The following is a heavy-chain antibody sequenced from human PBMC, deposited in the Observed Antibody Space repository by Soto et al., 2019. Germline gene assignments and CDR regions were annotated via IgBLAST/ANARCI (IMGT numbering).Heavy chain of an antibody. J-gene: IGHJ3*02. CDR3: ARVRPLKGIVVVPAAPTTTGAFDI. CDR2: IYPGDSDT. D-gene: IGHD2-2*01. Sequence: GESLKISCKGSGYSFTSYWIGWVRQMPGKGLEWMGIIYPGDSDTRYSPSFQGQVTISADTSISTAYLQWSSLKASDTSMYYCARVRPLKGIVVVPAAPTTTGAFDIWGQGTMVTVSS. CDR1: GYSFTSYW. V-gene: IGHV5-51*01.